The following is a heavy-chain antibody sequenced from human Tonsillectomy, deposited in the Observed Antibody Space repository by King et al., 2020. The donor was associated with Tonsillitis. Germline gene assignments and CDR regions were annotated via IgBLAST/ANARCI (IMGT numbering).Heavy chain of an antibody. CDR3: ARLVPRLAAFDY. Sequence: VQLQESGPGLVKPSQTLSLTCTVSGGSISSGDYYWCWIRQPPGKGRGWIGFIYYSGSTTYKPSLKSRLIISGDTSKHQFSLNLSSVTAADTAVDYCARLVPRLAAFDYWGHGTMVTVSS. CDR2: IYYSGST. J-gene: IGHJ3*01. V-gene: IGHV4-30-4*01. CDR1: GGSISSGDYY. D-gene: IGHD2-2*01.